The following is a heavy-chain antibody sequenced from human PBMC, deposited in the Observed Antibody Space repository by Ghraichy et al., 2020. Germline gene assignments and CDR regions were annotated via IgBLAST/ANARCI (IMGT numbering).Heavy chain of an antibody. J-gene: IGHJ4*02. CDR3: AKEEVAASYFDY. CDR1: GFTFSSYA. V-gene: IGHV3-23*01. CDR2: ISGSGGST. D-gene: IGHD2-15*01. Sequence: LSLTCAASGFTFSSYAMSWVRQAPGKGLEWVSAISGSGGSTYYADSVKGRFTISRDNSKNTLYLQMNSLRAEDTAVYYCAKEEVAASYFDYWGQGTLVTVSS.